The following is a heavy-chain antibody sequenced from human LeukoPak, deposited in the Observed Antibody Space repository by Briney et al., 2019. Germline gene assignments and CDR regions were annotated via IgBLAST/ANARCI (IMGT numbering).Heavy chain of an antibody. Sequence: SETLSLTCTVSGGSITSSSYYWGWIRQPPGKGLEWIGNVYYSGSTYYNPSLKSRVTISVDSSKNQFSLRLSSATAADTAVYYCARHRYFDTSTFDYWGQGTLVTVSS. V-gene: IGHV4-39*01. J-gene: IGHJ4*02. CDR3: ARHRYFDTSTFDY. D-gene: IGHD3-22*01. CDR1: GGSITSSSYY. CDR2: VYYSGST.